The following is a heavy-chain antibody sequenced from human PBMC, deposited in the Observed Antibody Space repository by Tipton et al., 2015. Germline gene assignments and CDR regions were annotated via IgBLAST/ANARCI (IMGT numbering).Heavy chain of an antibody. CDR1: GGTFSSYA. V-gene: IGHV1-69*01. J-gene: IGHJ4*02. Sequence: QVQLVQSGPEVKKPGSSVKVSCKASGGTFSSYAISWVRQAPGKGLEWMGGILPKFGRAQYEHTFQGRVTISADESTETSYVDFRNLTSDDTAIYYCARVGASSRSPGYFSYWGQGTLVTVTS. D-gene: IGHD2/OR15-2a*01. CDR3: ARVGASSRSPGYFSY. CDR2: ILPKFGRA.